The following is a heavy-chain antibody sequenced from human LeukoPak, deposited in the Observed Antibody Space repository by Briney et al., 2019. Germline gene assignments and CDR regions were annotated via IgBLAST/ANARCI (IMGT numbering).Heavy chain of an antibody. V-gene: IGHV3-48*01. J-gene: IGHJ4*02. CDR3: AKDFWSGYYPPSFDY. CDR2: ISSSSSTI. Sequence: GGSLRLSCAASGFTFSSYSMNWVRQAPGKGLEWVSYISSSSSTIYYADSVKGRFTISRDNSKNTLYLQMNSLRAEDTAVYYCAKDFWSGYYPPSFDYWGQGTLVTVSS. D-gene: IGHD3-3*01. CDR1: GFTFSSYS.